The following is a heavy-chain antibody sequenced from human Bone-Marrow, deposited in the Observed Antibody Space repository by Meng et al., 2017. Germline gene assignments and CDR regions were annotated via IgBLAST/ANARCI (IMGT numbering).Heavy chain of an antibody. V-gene: IGHV1-24*01. CDR3: ATGGGRIAAAGTSFDY. J-gene: IGHJ4*02. D-gene: IGHD6-13*01. CDR1: GYTLTELS. CDR2: FDPEDGET. Sequence: ASVKVSCKVSGYTLTELSMHWVRQAPGKGLEWMGGFDPEDGETIYAQKLQGRVTMTEDTSTDTAYMELSSLRSEDTAVYYCATGGGRIAAAGTSFDYWGQGTLVTVSS.